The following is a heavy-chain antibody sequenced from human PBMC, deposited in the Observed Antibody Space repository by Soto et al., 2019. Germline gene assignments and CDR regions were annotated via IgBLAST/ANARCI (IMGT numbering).Heavy chain of an antibody. D-gene: IGHD5-18*01. V-gene: IGHV1-18*01. J-gene: IGHJ3*02. CDR3: ARGSFHTAMASHAFDI. CDR1: GYTFTSYG. CDR2: ISAYNGNT. Sequence: GASVKVSCKASGYTFTSYGISWVRQAPGQGLEWMGWISAYNGNTNYAQKLQGRVTMTTDTSTITAYMELRSLRSDDTAVYYCARGSFHTAMASHAFDIWGQGTMVTVSS.